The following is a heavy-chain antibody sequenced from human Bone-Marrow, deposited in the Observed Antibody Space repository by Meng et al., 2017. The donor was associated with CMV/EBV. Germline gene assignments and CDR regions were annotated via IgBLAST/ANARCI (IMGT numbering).Heavy chain of an antibody. CDR3: ARVGYCSSTSCYTHAFDI. J-gene: IGHJ3*02. CDR2: IYYSGTT. Sequence: SETLSLTCTVSGDSISRIDDYWGWIRQPPGKGLEWIGSIYYSGTTYYNPSLKSRVTISVDTSKNRFSLKLSSVTAADTAMYYCARVGYCSSTSCYTHAFDIWGQGTMVTVSS. CDR1: GDSISRIDDY. V-gene: IGHV4-39*07. D-gene: IGHD2-2*02.